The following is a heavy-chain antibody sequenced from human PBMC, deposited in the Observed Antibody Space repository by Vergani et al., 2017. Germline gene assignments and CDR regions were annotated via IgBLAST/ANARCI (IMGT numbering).Heavy chain of an antibody. V-gene: IGHV3-33*01. CDR3: AGDLRGLVIDFDY. CDR2: IWYDGSNK. CDR1: GFTFSSYG. D-gene: IGHD1-26*01. J-gene: IGHJ4*02. Sequence: QVQLVESGGGVVQPGRSLRLSCAASGFTFSSYGMHWVRQAPGKGLEWVAVIWYDGSNKYYADSVKGRFTISRDNSKNTLYLQMNSLGAEDTAVYYCAGDLRGLVIDFDYWGQGTLVTVSS.